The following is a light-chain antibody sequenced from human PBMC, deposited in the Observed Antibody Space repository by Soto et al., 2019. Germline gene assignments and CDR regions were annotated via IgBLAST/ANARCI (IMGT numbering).Light chain of an antibody. CDR3: HQSPRT. J-gene: IGKJ1*01. CDR2: GAS. CDR1: QSVSSD. V-gene: IGKV3-15*01. Sequence: EIVLTQSPGTLSLSRWERATLSCRASQSVSSDLAWYKQKPGQPPRLLIYGASTRATGIPARFSASGSGKEFTLTISSLQSEDFALYYCHQSPRTFGQGTKVDIK.